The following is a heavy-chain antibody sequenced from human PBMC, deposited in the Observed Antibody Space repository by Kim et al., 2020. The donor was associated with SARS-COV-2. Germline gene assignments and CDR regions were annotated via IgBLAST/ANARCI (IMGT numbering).Heavy chain of an antibody. CDR2: IYTSGST. Sequence: SETLSLTCTVSGGSISSGSYYWSWIRQPAGKGLEWIGRIYTSGSTNYNPSLKSRVTISVDTSKNQFSLKLSSVTAADTAVYYCARVYYYDSSGYYSNHYYYGMDVWGQGTTVTVSS. CDR1: GGSISSGSYY. J-gene: IGHJ6*02. CDR3: ARVYYYDSSGYYSNHYYYGMDV. V-gene: IGHV4-61*02. D-gene: IGHD3-22*01.